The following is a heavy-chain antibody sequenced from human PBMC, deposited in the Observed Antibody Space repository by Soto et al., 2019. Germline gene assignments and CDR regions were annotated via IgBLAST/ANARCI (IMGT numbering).Heavy chain of an antibody. Sequence: EVQLVESGGGLVQPGGSLKLSCAASGFTFSGSAMHWVRQASGKGLEWVGRIRSKANSYATAYAASVIGRFTISRDDSKNTAYLQMNSLKTEDTAVYYCTSPLGYMDVWGKGTTVIVSS. CDR2: IRSKANSYAT. CDR1: GFTFSGSA. CDR3: TSPLGYMDV. V-gene: IGHV3-73*01. J-gene: IGHJ6*03.